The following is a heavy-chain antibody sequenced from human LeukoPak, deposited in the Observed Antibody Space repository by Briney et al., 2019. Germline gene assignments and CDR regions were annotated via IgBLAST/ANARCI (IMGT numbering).Heavy chain of an antibody. Sequence: SETLSLTCTVSGDSIRSYHWNWIRQPPGKGLEWIGSIFYSGSTHYNPSLKSRVIISVDTSKSQFSLKLSSVTAADTAVYYCTSTMTSLYNWFAPWGQGTLVTVSS. D-gene: IGHD4-17*01. J-gene: IGHJ5*02. CDR1: GDSIRSYH. V-gene: IGHV4-59*01. CDR3: TSTMTSLYNWFAP. CDR2: IFYSGST.